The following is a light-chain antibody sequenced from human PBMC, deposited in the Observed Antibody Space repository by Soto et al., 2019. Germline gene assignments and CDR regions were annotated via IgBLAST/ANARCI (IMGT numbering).Light chain of an antibody. V-gene: IGKV3-15*01. J-gene: IGKJ1*01. CDR2: DAS. CDR3: QHYYSIPWT. CDR1: QNIRSN. Sequence: EVVMTQSPGTLSVSPGERATLSCRASQNIRSNLAWYQQKPGQAPRLLIFDASKRATGIPARFSGGGSGTEFTLTISSLQAEDVAAYYCQHYYSIPWTFGQGTRVEIK.